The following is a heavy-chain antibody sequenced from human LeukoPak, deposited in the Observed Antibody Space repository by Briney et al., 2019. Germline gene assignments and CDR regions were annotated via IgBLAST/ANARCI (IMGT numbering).Heavy chain of an antibody. D-gene: IGHD3-10*01. Sequence: SETLSLTCTVSGDSMSGYSWSWLRQPAGKELEWIGRIYSSYFTEYNLSLDGRATMSIDTSKNQFSLMLDSVTAADTAVYYCARVHIVTGTYFDSWGQGALDTVSS. V-gene: IGHV4-4*07. CDR1: GDSMSGYS. CDR2: IYSSYFT. J-gene: IGHJ4*02. CDR3: ARVHIVTGTYFDS.